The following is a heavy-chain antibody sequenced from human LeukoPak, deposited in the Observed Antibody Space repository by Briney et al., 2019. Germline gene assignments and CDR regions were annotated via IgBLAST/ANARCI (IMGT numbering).Heavy chain of an antibody. J-gene: IGHJ5*02. CDR2: IHYSGST. CDR1: GGSISSYY. CDR3: ARHRGPYYDFWSGSARNWFDP. Sequence: KSSETLSLTCTVSGGSISSYYWSWIRQPPGKGLEWIGYIHYSGSTSRNPSLKSRVTISVDTSKNQFSLKLSSVTAADTAVYYCARHRGPYYDFWSGSARNWFDPWGQGTLVTVSS. D-gene: IGHD3-3*01. V-gene: IGHV4-59*08.